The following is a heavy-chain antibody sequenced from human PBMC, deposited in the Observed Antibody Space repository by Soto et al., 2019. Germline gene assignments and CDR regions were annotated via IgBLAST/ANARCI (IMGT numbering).Heavy chain of an antibody. CDR1: GASVGTGGYY. D-gene: IGHD2-21*01. CDR2: IKYSGTT. CDR3: ARDVRDTCYSYWFDP. Sequence: PSETLSLTCPVSGASVGTGGYYWSLIRQVPGKGLEWIGYIKYSGTTHYSPSLKSRVNISFDKSKNQVFLNLRFVTGADTPVSFCARDVRDTCYSYWFDPWGHGILVNVSS. J-gene: IGHJ5*02. V-gene: IGHV4-31*03.